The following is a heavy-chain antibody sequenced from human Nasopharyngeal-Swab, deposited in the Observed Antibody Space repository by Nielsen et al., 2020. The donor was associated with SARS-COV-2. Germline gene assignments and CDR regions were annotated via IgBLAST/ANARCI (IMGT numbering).Heavy chain of an antibody. CDR1: GYTFTGYY. V-gene: IGHV1-2*06. Sequence: ASVKVSCKASGYTFTGYYMHWVRQDPGQGLEWMGRINPNSGGTNYAQKFQGRVTMTRDTSISTAYMELSRLRSDDTAVYYCASYDYGDYVFYYYGMDVWGQGTTVTVSS. J-gene: IGHJ6*02. D-gene: IGHD4-17*01. CDR3: ASYDYGDYVFYYYGMDV. CDR2: INPNSGGT.